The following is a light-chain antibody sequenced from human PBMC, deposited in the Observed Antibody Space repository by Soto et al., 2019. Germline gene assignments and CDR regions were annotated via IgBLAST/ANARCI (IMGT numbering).Light chain of an antibody. V-gene: IGKV1-5*03. CDR1: QSISSW. CDR3: QQYNSYSPYT. CDR2: KAS. J-gene: IGKJ2*01. Sequence: DIQMTQSPSTLSASVGDRVTITCRASQSISSWLAWYQQKPGKAPKLLIYKASSLESGVPSRFSGSESGTEFTLTISSLQPVDFATYYCQQYNSYSPYTFGQGTKLEIK.